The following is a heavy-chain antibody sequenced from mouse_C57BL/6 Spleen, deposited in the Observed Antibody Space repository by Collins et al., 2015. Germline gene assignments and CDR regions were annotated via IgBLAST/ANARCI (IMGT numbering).Heavy chain of an antibody. J-gene: IGHJ4*01. Sequence: QVQLQQPGAELVMPGASVKLSCKASGYTFTSYWMHWVKQRPGQGLEWIGEIDPSDSYTNYNQKFKGKSTLTVDKSSSTAYMQLSSLTSEDSAVYYCARGENDGDAMDYWGQGTSVTVSS. D-gene: IGHD2-3*01. V-gene: IGHV1-69*01. CDR1: GYTFTSYW. CDR3: ARGENDGDAMDY. CDR2: IDPSDSYT.